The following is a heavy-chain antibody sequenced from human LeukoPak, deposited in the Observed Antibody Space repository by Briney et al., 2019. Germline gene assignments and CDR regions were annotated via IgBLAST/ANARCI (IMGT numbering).Heavy chain of an antibody. CDR2: IWYDGSNK. D-gene: IGHD3-3*01. Sequence: PGGSLRLSCAASGFTVSSNYMSWVRQAPGKGLEWVAVIWYDGSNKYYADSVKGRFTISRDNSKNTLYLQMNSLRAEDTAVYYCARDANRFFGVNWFDPWGQGTLVTVSS. V-gene: IGHV3-33*08. CDR1: GFTVSSNY. CDR3: ARDANRFFGVNWFDP. J-gene: IGHJ5*02.